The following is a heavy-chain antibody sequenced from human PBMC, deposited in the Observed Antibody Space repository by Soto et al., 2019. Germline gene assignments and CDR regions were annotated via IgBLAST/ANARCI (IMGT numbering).Heavy chain of an antibody. V-gene: IGHV3-33*01. CDR2: IWSDGNNR. D-gene: IGHD1-1*01. CDR3: VRGENWNDEASDY. J-gene: IGHJ4*02. Sequence: QVQLVESGGGVVQPGRSLRLSCAASGFMFSNHGMHWVRQAPGKGLEWVAVIWSDGNNRYYADSVKGRFTISRDNSKNPVYRQMNSLRAEDTAVYYCVRGENWNDEASDYWGQGTLVTVSS. CDR1: GFMFSNHG.